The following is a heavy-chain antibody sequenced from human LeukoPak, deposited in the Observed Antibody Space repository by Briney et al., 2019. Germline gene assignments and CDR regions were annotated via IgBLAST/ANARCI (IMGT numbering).Heavy chain of an antibody. Sequence: PGGSLRLSCAASGFTFSSYWMSWVRQAPGKGLEWVANIKQDGSEKYYVDSVKGRFTISRDNAKNSLYLQMNSLRAEDTAVYYCARDMGYGSGIGPDYWGQGTLVTVSS. V-gene: IGHV3-7*01. D-gene: IGHD3-10*01. J-gene: IGHJ4*02. CDR3: ARDMGYGSGIGPDY. CDR2: IKQDGSEK. CDR1: GFTFSSYW.